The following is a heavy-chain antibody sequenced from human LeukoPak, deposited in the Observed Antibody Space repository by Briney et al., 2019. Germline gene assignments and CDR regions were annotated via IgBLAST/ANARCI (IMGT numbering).Heavy chain of an antibody. V-gene: IGHV1-2*02. CDR1: GYTFTGYY. D-gene: IGHD3-10*01. CDR3: ARDVTMVRGRHFDY. J-gene: IGHJ4*02. CDR2: INPNSGGT. Sequence: ASVKVSCKASGYTFTGYYMHWVRQAPGQGLEWMGWINPNSGGTNYAQKFQGRVTMTRDTSISTAYMELSRLRSDDTAVYYCARDVTMVRGRHFDYWGQGTLVTVSS.